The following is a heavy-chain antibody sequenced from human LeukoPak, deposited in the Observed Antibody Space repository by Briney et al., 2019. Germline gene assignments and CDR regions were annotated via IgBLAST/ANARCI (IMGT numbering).Heavy chain of an antibody. J-gene: IGHJ1*01. CDR1: GDSISSSSYY. CDR3: ARRLLGYCSGGSCYSGYFQH. CDR2: IYYGGST. V-gene: IGHV4-39*07. D-gene: IGHD2-15*01. Sequence: PSETLSLTCTVSGDSISSSSYYWGWIRQSPGKGLEWIGSIYYGGSTHYKSSLKSRVNISVDTSKNQFFLKLNSVTAADTAVYYCARRLLGYCSGGSCYSGYFQHWGQGTLVTVSS.